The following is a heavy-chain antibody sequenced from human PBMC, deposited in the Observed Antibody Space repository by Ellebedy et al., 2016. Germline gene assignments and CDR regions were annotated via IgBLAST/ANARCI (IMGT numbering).Heavy chain of an antibody. Sequence: GSLRLSXTVSGYSISSGYYWGWIRQPPGKGLEWIGSIYHSGSTYYNPSLKSRVTISVDTSKNQFSLKLSSVTAADTAVYYCASSTGDGGVDYWGQGTLVTVSS. CDR3: ASSTGDGGVDY. CDR1: GYSISSGYY. V-gene: IGHV4-38-2*02. D-gene: IGHD2-2*01. J-gene: IGHJ4*02. CDR2: IYHSGST.